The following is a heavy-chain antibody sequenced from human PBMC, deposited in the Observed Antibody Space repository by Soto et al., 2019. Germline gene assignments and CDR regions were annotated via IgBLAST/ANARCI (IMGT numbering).Heavy chain of an antibody. J-gene: IGHJ4*02. D-gene: IGHD5-12*01. CDR2: ISAYNGNT. CDR3: ARDNGYESDY. V-gene: IGHV1-18*01. Sequence: QVQLVQSGAEVKKPGASVKVSCKASGYTFTSYGISWVRQAPGQGLEWMGSISAYNGNTNYAQKLQGRVTMTTDPTMSTASMELRSLRSEDTAVYFSARDNGYESDYWGQGTLVTVSS. CDR1: GYTFTSYG.